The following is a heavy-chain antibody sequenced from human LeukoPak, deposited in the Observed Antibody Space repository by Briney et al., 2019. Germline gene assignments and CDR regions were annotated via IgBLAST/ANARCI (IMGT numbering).Heavy chain of an antibody. CDR2: MHDSGTT. V-gene: IGHV4-59*08. Sequence: SETLSLTCTVSGGSISSYYWNWIRQPPGKGLEWIAYMHDSGTTKYNPSLKSRVTISVDTSKNHFSLKLNSVTASDTAVYFCARRFNSGWGSFDYWGPGILVTVSS. D-gene: IGHD6-19*01. J-gene: IGHJ4*02. CDR1: GGSISSYY. CDR3: ARRFNSGWGSFDY.